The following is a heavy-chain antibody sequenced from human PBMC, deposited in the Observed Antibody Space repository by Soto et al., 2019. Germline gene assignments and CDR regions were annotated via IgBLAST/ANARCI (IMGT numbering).Heavy chain of an antibody. CDR3: ARLRYCSSTSCPPLNGMDV. J-gene: IGHJ6*02. D-gene: IGHD2-2*01. CDR2: INPNSGGT. V-gene: IGHV1-2*02. CDR1: GYTFTGYY. Sequence: ASVEVSCKASGYTFTGYYMHWVRQAPGQGLEWMGWINPNSGGTNYAQKFQGRVTMTRDTSISTAYMELSRLRSDDTAVYYCARLRYCSSTSCPPLNGMDVWGQGTTVTVSS.